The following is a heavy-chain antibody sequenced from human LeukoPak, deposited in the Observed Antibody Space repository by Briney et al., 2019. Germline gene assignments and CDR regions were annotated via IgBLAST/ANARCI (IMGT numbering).Heavy chain of an antibody. J-gene: IGHJ4*02. CDR1: GYSLGKNYY. V-gene: IGHV4-38-2*01. D-gene: IGHD3-3*01. CDR3: ARYDSRGSASTKFDY. CDR2: IYGRAST. Sequence: SETLSLTCAVSGYSLGKNYYWGWIRQSPGKGLEWIGRIYGRASTSYNPSLMNRVTRSVDTSKNPFSLQMTSVTAADTAVYYCARYDSRGSASTKFDYWGPGIQVTVSS.